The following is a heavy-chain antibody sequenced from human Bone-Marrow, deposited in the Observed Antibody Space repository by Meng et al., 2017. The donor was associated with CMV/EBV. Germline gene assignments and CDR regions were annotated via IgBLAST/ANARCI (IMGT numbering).Heavy chain of an antibody. Sequence: YYMHWVRQAPGQGLEWMGIINPSGGSTSYAQKFQGRVTMTRDTSTSTVYMELSSLRSEDTAVYYCARGGQGYDFWSGYYTGGNWFDPWGQGTLVTSPQ. J-gene: IGHJ5*02. CDR1: YY. V-gene: IGHV1-46*01. CDR2: INPSGGST. D-gene: IGHD3-3*01. CDR3: ARGGQGYDFWSGYYTGGNWFDP.